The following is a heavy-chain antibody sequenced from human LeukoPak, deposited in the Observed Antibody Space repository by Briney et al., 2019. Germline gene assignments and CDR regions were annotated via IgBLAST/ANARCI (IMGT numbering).Heavy chain of an antibody. Sequence: PSETLSLTCTVSGGSISSGGYYWSWIRQPPGKGLEWIGYIYHSGSTYYNPSLKSRVTISVDRSKNQFSLKLSSVTAADTAEYYCAREAARHLYYYYYMDVWGKGTTVTVSS. V-gene: IGHV4-30-2*01. CDR1: GGSISSGGYY. CDR3: AREAARHLYYYYYMDV. CDR2: IYHSGST. J-gene: IGHJ6*03. D-gene: IGHD6-6*01.